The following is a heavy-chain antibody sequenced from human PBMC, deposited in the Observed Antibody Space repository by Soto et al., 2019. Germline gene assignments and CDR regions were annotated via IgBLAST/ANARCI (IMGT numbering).Heavy chain of an antibody. Sequence: GASVKVSCKASGYTFTSYDINWVRQATGQGLEWMGWMNPNSGNTGYAQKFQGRVTMTRNTSISTAYMELSSLRSEDTAVYYCARVGDFWSGYYLGYRGQGTLVTVSS. CDR2: MNPNSGNT. CDR1: GYTFTSYD. CDR3: ARVGDFWSGYYLGY. J-gene: IGHJ4*02. V-gene: IGHV1-8*01. D-gene: IGHD3-3*01.